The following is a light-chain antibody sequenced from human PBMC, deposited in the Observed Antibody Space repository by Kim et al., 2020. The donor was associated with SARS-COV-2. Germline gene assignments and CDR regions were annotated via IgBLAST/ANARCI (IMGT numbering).Light chain of an antibody. V-gene: IGKV2-28*01. Sequence: DVVMSQSPLSLPVTPGEPASISCTSSQSLLHSNGYNYLDWYLQKPGQSPQLLIYLASNRASGVPDRFSGSGSGTDFTLKISRVEAEDVGLYYCMQARPPPPWTFGPWTKVDIK. J-gene: IGKJ1*01. CDR3: MQARPPPPWT. CDR1: QSLLHSNGYNY. CDR2: LAS.